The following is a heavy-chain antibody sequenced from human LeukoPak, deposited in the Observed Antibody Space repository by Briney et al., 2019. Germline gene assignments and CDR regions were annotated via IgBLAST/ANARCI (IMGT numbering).Heavy chain of an antibody. CDR3: ARDMTLGLFDY. J-gene: IGHJ4*02. Sequence: GGSLRLSCAVSVFSFCSYCMSWVREAPGKGLEWVANIKQDGSEKYYVDSVKGRFTISRDNAKNSLYLQMNSLRAEDTAVYYCARDMTLGLFDYWGQGTLVTVSS. V-gene: IGHV3-7*01. CDR1: VFSFCSYC. D-gene: IGHD3-16*01. CDR2: IKQDGSEK.